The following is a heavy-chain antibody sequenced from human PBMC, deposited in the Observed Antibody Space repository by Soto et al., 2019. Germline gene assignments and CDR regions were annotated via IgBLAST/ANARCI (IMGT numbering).Heavy chain of an antibody. D-gene: IGHD1-20*01. V-gene: IGHV4-30-4*01. CDR2: IYYSGST. Sequence: SETLSRTCTVSGGSISSGDYYWSWIRQPPGKGLEWIGYIYYSGSTYYNPSLKSRVTISVDTSKNQFSLKLSSVTAADTAVYYCDRAGLNWNAHDYYYYYGMDVWGQGTTVTVSS. CDR1: GGSISSGDYY. CDR3: DRAGLNWNAHDYYYYYGMDV. J-gene: IGHJ6*02.